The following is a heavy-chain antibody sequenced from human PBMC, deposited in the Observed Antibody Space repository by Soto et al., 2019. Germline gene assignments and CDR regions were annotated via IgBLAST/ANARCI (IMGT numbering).Heavy chain of an antibody. Sequence: QVQLQQWGAGLLTPSETLSLTCAVYGGSFSGYYWSWIRQPPGKGLEWIGEINHSGSTNYNPSLRCRVTIAVDPSRNLFSRKLSSVTAADTAVYYCARPSPAAAVPVKGAFDIWGQGTMVTVSS. V-gene: IGHV4-34*01. J-gene: IGHJ3*02. CDR3: ARPSPAAAVPVKGAFDI. D-gene: IGHD6-13*01. CDR2: INHSGST. CDR1: GGSFSGYY.